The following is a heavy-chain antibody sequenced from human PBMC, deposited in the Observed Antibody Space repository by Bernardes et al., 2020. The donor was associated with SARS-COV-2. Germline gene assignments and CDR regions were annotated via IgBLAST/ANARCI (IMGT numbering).Heavy chain of an antibody. Sequence: RGSLRLSCAASGSSFGSFCTGWIRQAPGKGLALMAKIRADGSDKYCADSVKGRFTISRDNAQNSLFLQMNSLRVEDTAVYYRARRAAPDFWGQGTLVTVSS. V-gene: IGHV3-7*01. CDR3: ARRAAPDF. D-gene: IGHD6-13*01. CDR2: IRADGSDK. J-gene: IGHJ4*02. CDR1: GSSFGSFC.